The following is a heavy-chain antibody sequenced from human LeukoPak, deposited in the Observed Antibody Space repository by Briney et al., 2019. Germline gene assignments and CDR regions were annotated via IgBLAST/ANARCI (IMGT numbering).Heavy chain of an antibody. CDR2: IRYDGSNE. CDR3: ARGHEGPQWLPTEYFQH. CDR1: GFTFSSYG. V-gene: IGHV3-30*02. Sequence: GSLRLSCAASGFTFSSYGMHWVRQAPGKGLEWVTYIRYDGSNEYYADSVTGRFTISRDNSKNTLYLQMNSLRAEDTAVYYCARGHEGPQWLPTEYFQHWGQGTLVTVSS. D-gene: IGHD6-19*01. J-gene: IGHJ1*01.